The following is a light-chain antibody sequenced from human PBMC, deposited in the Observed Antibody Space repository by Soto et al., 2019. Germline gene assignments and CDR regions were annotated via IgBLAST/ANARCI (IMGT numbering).Light chain of an antibody. J-gene: IGLJ3*02. Sequence: QPVLTQSPSASASLGASVKLTCTLSSGHSTYAIAWHQQQPEKGPRYLMKLDSDGSHSKGDGIPDRFSGSSSGAERYLTISCLQSEDEADYYCQTWATGPDWVFGGGTKVTVL. CDR2: LDSDGSH. V-gene: IGLV4-69*01. CDR3: QTWATGPDWV. CDR1: SGHSTYA.